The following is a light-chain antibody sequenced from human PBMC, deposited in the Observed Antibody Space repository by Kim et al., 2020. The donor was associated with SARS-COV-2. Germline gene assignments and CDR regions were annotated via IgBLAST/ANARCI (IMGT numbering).Light chain of an antibody. CDR2: GAS. J-gene: IGKJ2*02. Sequence: SASVGDRVTITCRSSQNIGFYLNWYQWKPGKAPNLLIYGASTLQRGVPSRFSGSGAGTDFTLTITSLQPEDFAIYFCQQSFNTPRTFGQGTKLEI. CDR1: QNIGFY. V-gene: IGKV1-39*01. CDR3: QQSFNTPRT.